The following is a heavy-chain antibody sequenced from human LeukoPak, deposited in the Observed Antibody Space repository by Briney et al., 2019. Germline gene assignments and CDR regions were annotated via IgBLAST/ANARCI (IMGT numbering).Heavy chain of an antibody. J-gene: IGHJ4*02. Sequence: GGSLRLSCAASGFTFSDYTMTWVRQAPGKGLEWVASISSDSSYIDYADSVKGRFTISRDNAKNSLYLQMNNLRAEDTAVYYCARDRYKLDYWGQGTLVTVSS. CDR1: GFTFSDYT. CDR2: ISSDSSYI. CDR3: ARDRYKLDY. D-gene: IGHD3-9*01. V-gene: IGHV3-21*01.